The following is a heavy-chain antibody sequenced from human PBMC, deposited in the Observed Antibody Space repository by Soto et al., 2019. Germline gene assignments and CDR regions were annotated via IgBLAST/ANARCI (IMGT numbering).Heavy chain of an antibody. CDR1: GFTFSSYA. D-gene: IGHD3-22*01. CDR3: AKDRYDSSGYFFNDY. CDR2: ISGSGGTT. Sequence: EVQLLESGGGLVQPGGSLKLSCEASGFTFSSYAMSWVRQAPGKGLEWVSTISGSGGTTYYADSVKGRFTISRDNSKNTLYLQMNSLRVEDTAVYYCAKDRYDSSGYFFNDYWGQGTLVTVSS. J-gene: IGHJ4*02. V-gene: IGHV3-23*01.